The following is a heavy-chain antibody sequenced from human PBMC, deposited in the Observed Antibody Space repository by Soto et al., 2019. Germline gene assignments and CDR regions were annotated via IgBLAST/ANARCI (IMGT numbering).Heavy chain of an antibody. CDR1: GGSISGYY. D-gene: IGHD3-16*01. CDR2: TXYTGSN. V-gene: IGHV4-59*08. Sequence: PSXTRFLTCTVSGGSISGYYWSWIRQPPGKRVQXIGYTXYTGSNHYNPXXRSRVSIXXXTATNQSSLQLSSVTAADTAVYFCARYPGLNCWGQGTLATVAS. CDR3: ARYPGLNC. J-gene: IGHJ4*02.